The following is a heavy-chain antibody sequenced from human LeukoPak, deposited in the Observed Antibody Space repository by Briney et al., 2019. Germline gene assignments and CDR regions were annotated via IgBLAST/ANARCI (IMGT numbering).Heavy chain of an antibody. CDR2: INWNGGFT. Sequence: PGGSLRLSCAASGFTFSSYWMSWVRQAPGKGLEWVSGINWNGGFTFYADSVTGRFTISRDNAKNALYLEMNSLRVEDTALYYCARGAFVSSSSWHFDYWGQGTLATVSS. CDR1: GFTFSSYW. J-gene: IGHJ4*02. D-gene: IGHD6-13*01. CDR3: ARGAFVSSSSWHFDY. V-gene: IGHV3-20*04.